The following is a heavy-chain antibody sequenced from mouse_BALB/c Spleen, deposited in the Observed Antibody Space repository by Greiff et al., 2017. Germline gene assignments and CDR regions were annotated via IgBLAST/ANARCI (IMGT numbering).Heavy chain of an antibody. V-gene: IGHV3-2*02. CDR2: ISYSGST. CDR3: ARLNDWDFDV. Sequence: VQLQQSGPGLVKPSQSLSLTCTATGYSITSDYAWNWIRQFPGNKLEWMGYISYSGSTSYNPSLKSRISITRDTSKNQFFLQLNSVTTEDTATYYCARLNDWDFDVWGAGTTVTVSS. CDR1: GYSITSDYA. J-gene: IGHJ1*01.